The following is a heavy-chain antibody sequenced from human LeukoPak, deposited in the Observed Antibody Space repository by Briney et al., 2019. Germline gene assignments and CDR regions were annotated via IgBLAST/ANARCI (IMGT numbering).Heavy chain of an antibody. Sequence: ASVKVSCKASGYTFTSYGISWVRQAPGQGLEWMGWISAYNGNTNYAQKLQGRVTMTTDTSTSTAYMELRSLRSDDTAVYYCARDGNYDFWSGYRNLFDYWGQGTLVTVSS. V-gene: IGHV1-18*01. CDR1: GYTFTSYG. CDR2: ISAYNGNT. J-gene: IGHJ4*02. D-gene: IGHD3-3*01. CDR3: ARDGNYDFWSGYRNLFDY.